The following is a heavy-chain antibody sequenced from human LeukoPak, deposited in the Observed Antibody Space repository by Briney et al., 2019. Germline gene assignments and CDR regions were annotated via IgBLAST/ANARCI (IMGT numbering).Heavy chain of an antibody. D-gene: IGHD3-3*01. J-gene: IGHJ4*02. CDR1: GYSVSNTYY. Sequence: KPSETLSLTCAVSGYSVSNTYYWGWIRQPPGEGLEWVGSIHHSGTTYYNPSLKSRVVISLDTSKNQFSLKLSSVTAADTAVYCASGYLDGWGTFDYWGQGILVTVSS. CDR2: IHHSGTT. CDR3: SGYLDGWGTFDY. V-gene: IGHV4-38-2*01.